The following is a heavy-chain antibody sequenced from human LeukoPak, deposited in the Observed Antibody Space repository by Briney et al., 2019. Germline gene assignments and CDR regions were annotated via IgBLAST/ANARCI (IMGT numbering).Heavy chain of an antibody. J-gene: IGHJ5*02. V-gene: IGHV1-18*01. Sequence: ASVKVSCKASGYTFTNYGNSWVRQAPGQGLEWMGWIRTNNGNTNYAQKFQGRVTMTTDTSTTTVYMEVRSLRFDDTAMYYCARDWYCSGGSCSNCFDPWGQGTLVTVSS. D-gene: IGHD2-15*01. CDR3: ARDWYCSGGSCSNCFDP. CDR1: GYTFTNYG. CDR2: IRTNNGNT.